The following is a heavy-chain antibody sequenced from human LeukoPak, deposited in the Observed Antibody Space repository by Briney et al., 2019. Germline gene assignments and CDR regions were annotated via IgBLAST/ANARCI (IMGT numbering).Heavy chain of an antibody. V-gene: IGHV1-2*02. J-gene: IGHJ3*02. CDR1: GYTFTGYY. D-gene: IGHD2-8*01. CDR2: INPNSGGT. Sequence: GASVKVSCKASGYTFTGYYMHWVRQAPGQGLEWMGWINPNSGGTNYAQKFQGRVTMTRDTSISTAYMELSRLRSDDTAVYYCARERYGILYPRGAFDIWGQGTMVTVSS. CDR3: ARERYGILYPRGAFDI.